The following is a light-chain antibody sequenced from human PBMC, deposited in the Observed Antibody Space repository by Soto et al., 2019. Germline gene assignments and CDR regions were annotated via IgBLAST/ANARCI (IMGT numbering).Light chain of an antibody. CDR3: CAYADTFYV. J-gene: IGLJ1*01. CDR1: SSDVGSYKD. Sequence: QSVLTQPRSVSGSSGQSVTISCTGTSSDVGSYKDVSWYQHHPGKVPKLMIYDVSERPSGVPDRFSGSKSGNTASLTISGLQAEDEANYYCCAYADTFYVFGTGTKLTVL. V-gene: IGLV2-11*01. CDR2: DVS.